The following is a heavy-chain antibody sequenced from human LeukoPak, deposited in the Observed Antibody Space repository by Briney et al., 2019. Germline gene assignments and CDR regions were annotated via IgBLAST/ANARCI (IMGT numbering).Heavy chain of an antibody. V-gene: IGHV1-69*08. J-gene: IGHJ5*02. CDR2: ITPVINTA. D-gene: IGHD1-26*01. CDR1: GGTFLSHT. Sequence: GASVKVSCKTSGGTFLSHTFSWVRQAPGQGLEWMGKITPVINTANYAQTFQGRVSIYADKSTATVYMDLSGLRPDDTAVYYRARVNLRGSNYNWFHPWGQGTLVTVAS. CDR3: ARVNLRGSNYNWFHP.